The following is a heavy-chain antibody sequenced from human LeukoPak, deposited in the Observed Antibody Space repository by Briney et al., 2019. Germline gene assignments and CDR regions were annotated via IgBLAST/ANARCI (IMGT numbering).Heavy chain of an antibody. Sequence: PGGSLRLSCAASGFTFSSYWMHWVRQAPGKGLVWVSRINSDGSSTSYADSVKGRFTISRDNAKNTLYLQMSSLRAEDTAVYYCARGSSGWYYFDYWGQGTLVTVSS. CDR2: INSDGSST. CDR3: ARGSSGWYYFDY. D-gene: IGHD6-19*01. CDR1: GFTFSSYW. V-gene: IGHV3-74*01. J-gene: IGHJ4*02.